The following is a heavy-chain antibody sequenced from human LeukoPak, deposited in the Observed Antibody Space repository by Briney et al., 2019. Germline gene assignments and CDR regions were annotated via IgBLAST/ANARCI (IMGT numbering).Heavy chain of an antibody. CDR1: SGSISSGDYY. CDR3: ARLGTAPFDY. D-gene: IGHD2-21*02. Sequence: PSQTLSLTCTVSSGSISSGDYYWSWIRQPPGKGLEWIGYISYTGTTYYNPSLKSRVTISEDTSKNLFSLNLISVTAADTAVYYCARLGTAPFDYWGQGTLVTVSS. V-gene: IGHV4-30-4*08. CDR2: ISYTGTT. J-gene: IGHJ4*02.